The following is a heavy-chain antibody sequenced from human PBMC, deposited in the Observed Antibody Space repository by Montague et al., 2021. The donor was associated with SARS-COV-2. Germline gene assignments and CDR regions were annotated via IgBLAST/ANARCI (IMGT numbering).Heavy chain of an antibody. CDR1: GFPFSDYY. CDR3: ASPPGIRGREY. Sequence: SRSLSFSASGFPFSDYYMSWIRQAPGKGLEWISYISSSGTSISYADSVKGRATISRDNAKKFLYLQMNSLRVDDTAVYYCASPPGIRGREYWGQGILVTVSS. CDR2: ISSSGTSI. D-gene: IGHD3-10*01. V-gene: IGHV3-11*01. J-gene: IGHJ4*02.